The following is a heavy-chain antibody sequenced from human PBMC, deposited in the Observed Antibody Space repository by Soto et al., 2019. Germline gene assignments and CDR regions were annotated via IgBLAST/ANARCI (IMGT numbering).Heavy chain of an antibody. J-gene: IGHJ4*02. Sequence: EVQLVESGGGLVKPGESLRLSCAASGFTFISYTMNWVRQAPGKGLEWVSSISSSSSYIYYADSVKGRFTISRDNAKNSLYLQLNSLRAEDTAVYYCARGDESYDYWGQGTLVTVSS. D-gene: IGHD3-10*01. V-gene: IGHV3-21*01. CDR3: ARGDESYDY. CDR1: GFTFISYT. CDR2: ISSSSSYI.